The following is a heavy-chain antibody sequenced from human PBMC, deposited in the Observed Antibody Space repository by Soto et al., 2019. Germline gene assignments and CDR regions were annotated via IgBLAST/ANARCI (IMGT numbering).Heavy chain of an antibody. Sequence: PSETLSLTCAVSGGSIRISDYFWGWIRQPPGRALEWIASIYHSGSTYYNPTLKSRVTMSVDTSNNQFALTLNSVTAADTAIYYCARVSGWFDPWGQGTLVTVSS. J-gene: IGHJ5*02. CDR1: GGSIRISDYF. V-gene: IGHV4-39*01. D-gene: IGHD7-27*01. CDR2: IYHSGST. CDR3: ARVSGWFDP.